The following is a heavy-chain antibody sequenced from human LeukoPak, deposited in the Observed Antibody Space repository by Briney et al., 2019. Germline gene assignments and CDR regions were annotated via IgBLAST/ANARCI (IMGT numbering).Heavy chain of an antibody. CDR1: GYTFTGYY. CDR2: INPNSGGT. Sequence: ASVKVSCKASGYTFTGYYMHWVRQAPGQGLEWMGWINPNSGGTNYAQKFQGRVTMTGDTSISTAYMELSRLRSDDTAVYYCARDYSSSSRLYYFDYWGQGTLITVSS. CDR3: ARDYSSSSRLYYFDY. J-gene: IGHJ4*02. D-gene: IGHD6-6*01. V-gene: IGHV1-2*02.